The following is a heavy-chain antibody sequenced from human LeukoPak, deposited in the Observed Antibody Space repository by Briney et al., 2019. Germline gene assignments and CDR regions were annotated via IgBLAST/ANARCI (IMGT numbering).Heavy chain of an antibody. V-gene: IGHV3-15*04. J-gene: IGHJ4*02. D-gene: IGHD3-10*01. CDR1: GFSFSDAW. CDR3: TTYGSGRKFDY. Sequence: GGSLRLSCAASGFSFSDAWMSWVRQIPGKGLEWVGRIECKTDGGTTDYAAPVKGRFTISRDDSTNTLYLQMNSLKSEDTAVYYCTTYGSGRKFDYWGQGILVTVSS. CDR2: IECKTDGGTT.